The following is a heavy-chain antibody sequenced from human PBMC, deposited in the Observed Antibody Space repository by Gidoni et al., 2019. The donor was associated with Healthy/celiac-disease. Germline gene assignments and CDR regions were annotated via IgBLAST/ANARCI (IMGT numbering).Heavy chain of an antibody. CDR2: ISGSGGST. J-gene: IGHJ4*02. Sequence: EVQLLESGGGLVQPGGSLRLSCAASGFTFSSYAMSWVRQAPGQGLEWVSAISGSGGSTYYADSVKGRFTISRDNAKNTLYLQMNSLRAEDTAVYYCAKVSYYDFWSASRGAYFDYWGQGTLVTVSS. D-gene: IGHD3-3*01. CDR3: AKVSYYDFWSASRGAYFDY. CDR1: GFTFSSYA. V-gene: IGHV3-23*01.